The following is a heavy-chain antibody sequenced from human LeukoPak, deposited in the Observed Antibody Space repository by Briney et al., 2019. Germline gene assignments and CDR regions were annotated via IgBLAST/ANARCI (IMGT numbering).Heavy chain of an antibody. CDR3: ARVGVSNYDILTGYVTAVYYFDY. CDR2: ISSSSSTI. D-gene: IGHD3-9*01. J-gene: IGHJ4*02. V-gene: IGHV3-48*01. CDR1: GFTFSSYS. Sequence: PGGSLRLSCAASGFTFSSYSMNWVRQAPGKGLEWVSYISSSSSTIYYADSVKGRFTISRDNAKNSLYLQMNSLRAEDTAVYYCARVGVSNYDILTGYVTAVYYFDYWGQGTLVTVSS.